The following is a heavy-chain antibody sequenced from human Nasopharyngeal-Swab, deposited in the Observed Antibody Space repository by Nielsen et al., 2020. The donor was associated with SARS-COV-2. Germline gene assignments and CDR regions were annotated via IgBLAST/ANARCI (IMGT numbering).Heavy chain of an antibody. D-gene: IGHD6-6*01. V-gene: IGHV1-3*01. CDR1: GYNFAVYI. CDR3: ARHFYSRSSRLLYLDY. Sequence: ASVKVSCKASGYNFAVYIMHWVRQAPGQGLEWMGWINAGNGDTKYSQKFQDRVTFNRDTSADTAYMELSSLRSEDTAVYFCARHFYSRSSRLLYLDYWGQGTLVTVSS. J-gene: IGHJ4*02. CDR2: INAGNGDT.